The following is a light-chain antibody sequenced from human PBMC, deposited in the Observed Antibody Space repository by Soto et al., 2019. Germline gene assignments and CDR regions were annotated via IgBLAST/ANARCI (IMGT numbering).Light chain of an antibody. V-gene: IGLV2-8*01. Sequence: QSVLTQPRSASGSPGQSVTISCTGTSSDVGGYNYVSWYQQHPGKAPKLMIYEVTKRPSGVPDRFSGSKSGNTASLTVSGLLAEDDADYYCSSHAGIINVVFGGGTKVTVL. CDR3: SSHAGIINVV. J-gene: IGLJ3*02. CDR1: SSDVGGYNY. CDR2: EVT.